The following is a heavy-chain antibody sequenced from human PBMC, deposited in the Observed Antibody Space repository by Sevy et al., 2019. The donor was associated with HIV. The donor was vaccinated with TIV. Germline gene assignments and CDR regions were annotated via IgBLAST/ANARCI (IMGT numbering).Heavy chain of an antibody. CDR3: ARDLGSSLNWFDP. D-gene: IGHD6-13*01. J-gene: IGHJ5*02. CDR2: TYYRSKWYN. CDR1: GDSVSSNSAA. Sequence: KQSQTLALTCAISGDSVSSNSAAWNWIRQSPSRGLEWLGRTYYRSKWYNDYAVSVQSRITINPDTSKNQLSLQLKSVTPEDTAVYYCARDLGSSLNWFDPWGQGTLVTVSS. V-gene: IGHV6-1*01.